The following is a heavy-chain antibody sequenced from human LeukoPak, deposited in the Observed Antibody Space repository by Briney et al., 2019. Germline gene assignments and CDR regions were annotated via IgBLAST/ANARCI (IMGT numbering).Heavy chain of an antibody. D-gene: IGHD3-22*01. J-gene: IGHJ4*02. CDR2: IYPGDSDT. Sequence: GESLKISCKGSGYSFTSYWIGWVRQMPGKGLEWMGIIYPGDSDTRYSPSFQGQVTISADKSLITAYLQWSSLKASDTAMYYCARAGSSGYYHFDYWGQGTLVTVSS. CDR3: ARAGSSGYYHFDY. CDR1: GYSFTSYW. V-gene: IGHV5-51*01.